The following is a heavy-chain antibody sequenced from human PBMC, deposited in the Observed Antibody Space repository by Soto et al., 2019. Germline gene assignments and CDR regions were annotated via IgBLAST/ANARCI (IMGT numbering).Heavy chain of an antibody. Sequence: GGSLRLSCAASGFTFSSYGMHWVRQAPGKGLEWVAVISYDGSNKYYADSVKGRFTISRDNSKNTLYLQMNSLRAEDTAVYYCAKDGLPYYYDSSGSLVWGQGTMVTVSS. CDR1: GFTFSSYG. CDR3: AKDGLPYYYDSSGSLV. V-gene: IGHV3-30*18. D-gene: IGHD3-22*01. J-gene: IGHJ3*01. CDR2: ISYDGSNK.